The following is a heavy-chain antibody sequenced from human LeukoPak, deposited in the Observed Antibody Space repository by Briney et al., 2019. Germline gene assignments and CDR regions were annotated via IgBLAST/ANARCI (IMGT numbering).Heavy chain of an antibody. CDR1: GITFSSYV. CDR3: AKAHSQWSTWFDP. V-gene: IGHV3-23*01. CDR2: ISGSGGSP. Sequence: GGSLRLSRAATGITFSSYVMTWVRQAPGKGLEWVSIISGSGGSPYYADSVKGRFIISRDNSQNTLYLQMDSLRDDDTAIYYCAKAHSQWSTWFDPWGQGTLVTVTS. D-gene: IGHD2-15*01. J-gene: IGHJ5*02.